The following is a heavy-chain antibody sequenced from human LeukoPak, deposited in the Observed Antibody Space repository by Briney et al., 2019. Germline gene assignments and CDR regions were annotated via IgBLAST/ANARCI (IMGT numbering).Heavy chain of an antibody. CDR2: INHSGST. J-gene: IGHJ2*01. Sequence: SETLSLTCAVYGGSFSGYYWSWIRQPPGKGLEWIGEINHSGSTNYNPSLKSRVTISVDTSKNQFSLKLGSVTAADTAVYYCARGRGIQLWFSPGHFDLWGRGTLVTVSS. D-gene: IGHD5-18*01. CDR3: ARGRGIQLWFSPGHFDL. CDR1: GGSFSGYY. V-gene: IGHV4-34*01.